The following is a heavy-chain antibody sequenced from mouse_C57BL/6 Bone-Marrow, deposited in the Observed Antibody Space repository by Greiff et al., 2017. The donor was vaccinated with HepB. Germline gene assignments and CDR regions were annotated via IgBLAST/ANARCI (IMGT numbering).Heavy chain of an antibody. D-gene: IGHD1-1*01. Sequence: DVMLVESGGGLVQPKGSLKLSCAASGFTFNTYAMHWVRQAPGKGLEWVARIRSKSSNYATYYADSVKDRFTISRDDSQSMLYLQMNNLKTEDTAMYYCVRERGYYGSSYWYFDVWGTGTTVTVSS. V-gene: IGHV10-3*01. CDR2: IRSKSSNYAT. CDR3: VRERGYYGSSYWYFDV. CDR1: GFTFNTYA. J-gene: IGHJ1*03.